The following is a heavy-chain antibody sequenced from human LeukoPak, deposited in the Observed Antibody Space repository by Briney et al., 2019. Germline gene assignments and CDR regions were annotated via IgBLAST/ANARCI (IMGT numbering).Heavy chain of an antibody. CDR3: ARVPDRGYGGKFDY. D-gene: IGHD4-23*01. Sequence: ASVKVSCKASGYTFSGYYMHWVRQAPGQGLEWMGWINPDSGGTVYAQKFQGRVTMTRETSISTAYMELSSLKSDDTAVFYCARVPDRGYGGKFDYWGQGTLVTVSS. CDR1: GYTFSGYY. CDR2: INPDSGGT. V-gene: IGHV1-2*02. J-gene: IGHJ4*02.